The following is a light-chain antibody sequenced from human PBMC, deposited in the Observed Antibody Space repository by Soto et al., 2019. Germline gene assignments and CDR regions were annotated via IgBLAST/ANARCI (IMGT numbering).Light chain of an antibody. CDR3: LRVNSSPFT. V-gene: IGKV1-9*01. CDR1: QGISNY. CDR2: AAS. Sequence: DIQLTQSPSFLSASIGDRVTITCRASQGISNYLAWYQQKPGKAPKLLIFAASTLQSGVPSRFSGSGSGTEFTLASSSLQPEDFATYWCLRVNSSPFTFGPGTKVDIK. J-gene: IGKJ3*01.